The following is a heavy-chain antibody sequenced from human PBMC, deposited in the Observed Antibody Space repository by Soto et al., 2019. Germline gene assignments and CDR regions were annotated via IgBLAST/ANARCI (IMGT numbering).Heavy chain of an antibody. CDR2: ISYDGSNK. D-gene: IGHD3-22*01. V-gene: IGHV3-30-3*01. CDR1: GFTFSSYA. Sequence: LRLSCAASGFTFSSYAMHWVRQAPGKGLEWVAVISYDGSNKYYADSVKGRFTISRDNSKNTLYLQMNSLRAEDTAVYYCARDRDYDSSGYYVYYYYSMDVRGQGTTVTVSS. J-gene: IGHJ6*02. CDR3: ARDRDYDSSGYYVYYYYSMDV.